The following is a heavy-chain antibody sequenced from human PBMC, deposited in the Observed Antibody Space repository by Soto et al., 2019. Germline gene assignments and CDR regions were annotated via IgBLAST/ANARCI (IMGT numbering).Heavy chain of an antibody. Sequence: PGGSLRLSCAVSGFTFSSFWTHWVRQAPGEGLVWVSRINTDGSSTSYADSVKGRFTISRDNAKNTLYLQMNSLRVEDTAMYYCAKRGVDTFGLSYWGQGTLVTVSS. CDR1: GFTFSSFW. CDR2: INTDGSST. J-gene: IGHJ4*02. D-gene: IGHD3-10*01. CDR3: AKRGVDTFGLSY. V-gene: IGHV3-74*01.